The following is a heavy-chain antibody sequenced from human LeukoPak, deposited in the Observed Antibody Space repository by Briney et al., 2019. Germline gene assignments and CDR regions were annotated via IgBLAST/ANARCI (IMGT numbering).Heavy chain of an antibody. D-gene: IGHD2-21*01. CDR1: GGSISSYY. CDR2: MYYSGST. J-gene: IGHJ4*02. V-gene: IGHV4-59*08. CDR3: ARRCASPRFDD. Sequence: SETLALTCTVSGGSISSYYWSWSRQPPGKGLEWIGYMYYSGSTNYNPSLKSRVTISLDTSKNQFSLRLSSVTAADTAVYYCARRCASPRFDDWGQGTLVTVSS.